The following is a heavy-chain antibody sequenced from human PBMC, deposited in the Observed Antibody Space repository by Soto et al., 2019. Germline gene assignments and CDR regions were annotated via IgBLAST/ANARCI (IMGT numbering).Heavy chain of an antibody. J-gene: IGHJ5*02. V-gene: IGHV4-61*01. CDR2: VHSSGIT. CDR1: GGSVSNDNFY. CDR3: ARGPTMGQLPSHFDH. D-gene: IGHD3-16*01. Sequence: SETLSLTCTVSGGSVSNDNFYWSWIRQPPGKGLEWIGYVHSSGITNYNPSLKRRVTISVDTSRNQFSLRLSSVTAADTAVYYCARGPTMGQLPSHFDHWGQGTQVTVSS.